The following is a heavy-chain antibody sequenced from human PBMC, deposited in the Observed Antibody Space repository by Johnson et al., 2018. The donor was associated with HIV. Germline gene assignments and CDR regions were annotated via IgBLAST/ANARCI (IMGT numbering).Heavy chain of an antibody. D-gene: IGHD2-2*01. CDR3: ASGFEVAAVWGAFDS. J-gene: IGHJ3*02. CDR1: GFTFSSYW. V-gene: IGHV3-7*01. Sequence: VQLVESGGGLVQPGGSLRLSCAASGFTFSSYWMSWVRQAPGKGLEWVANIKQDGSEKYYVDSVKGRFTISRDNAKNSLYLQMNSLGAEETAVYYCASGFEVAAVWGAFDSWGQGTMVTVSS. CDR2: IKQDGSEK.